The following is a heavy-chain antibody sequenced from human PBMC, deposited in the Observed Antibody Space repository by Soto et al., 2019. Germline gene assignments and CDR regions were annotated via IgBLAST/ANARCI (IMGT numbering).Heavy chain of an antibody. J-gene: IGHJ4*02. Sequence: ASVKVSCKASGGTFSSYAISWVRQAPGQGLEWMGGIIPIFGTANYAQKFQGRVTITADESTSTAYMELSSLRSEDTAVCYCARDLTYYDILNGYYKRSFFDYWGQGTLVTVSS. D-gene: IGHD3-9*01. CDR3: ARDLTYYDILNGYYKRSFFDY. V-gene: IGHV1-69*13. CDR2: IIPIFGTA. CDR1: GGTFSSYA.